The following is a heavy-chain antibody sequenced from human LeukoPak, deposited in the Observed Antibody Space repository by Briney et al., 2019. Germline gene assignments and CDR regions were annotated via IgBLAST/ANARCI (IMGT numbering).Heavy chain of an antibody. J-gene: IGHJ4*02. V-gene: IGHV4-34*01. CDR3: ARGSIRYYYGSGSYRYYFDY. D-gene: IGHD3-10*01. CDR1: GGSFSGYY. Sequence: SETLSLTCAVYGGSFSGYYWSWIRQPPGKGLEWIGEINHSGSTNYNPSLKSRVTISADTSKNQFSLKLSSVTAADTAVYYCARGSIRYYYGSGSYRYYFDYWGQGTLVTVSS. CDR2: INHSGST.